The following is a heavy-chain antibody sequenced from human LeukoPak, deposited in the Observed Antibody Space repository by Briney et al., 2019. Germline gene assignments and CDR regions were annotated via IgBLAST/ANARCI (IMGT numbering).Heavy chain of an antibody. D-gene: IGHD2-2*01. Sequence: PGGSLRLSCAASGFSFSSYWMHWVRQAPGKGLEWVSYISGSSTHTNYADSVKGRFTISRDNAKKSLYLQMNSLRAEDTAVYYCATPGLLGYCSSAICAPPGYWGQGTLVTVSS. V-gene: IGHV3-21*05. CDR2: ISGSSTHT. J-gene: IGHJ4*02. CDR3: ATPGLLGYCSSAICAPPGY. CDR1: GFSFSSYW.